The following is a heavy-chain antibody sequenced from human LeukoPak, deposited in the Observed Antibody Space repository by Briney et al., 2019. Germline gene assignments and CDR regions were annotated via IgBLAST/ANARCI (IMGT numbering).Heavy chain of an antibody. CDR2: INPNSGGT. J-gene: IGHJ4*02. CDR3: ARARITMIVARYLDYFDY. V-gene: IGHV1-2*02. CDR1: GYTXTGYY. D-gene: IGHD3-22*01. Sequence: ASVKVSCKASGYTXTGYYMHWVRQAPGQGLESMGWINPNSGGTNYAQKFQGRVTMTRDTSISTAYMELSRLRSDDTAVYYCARARITMIVARYLDYFDYWGQGTLVTVSS.